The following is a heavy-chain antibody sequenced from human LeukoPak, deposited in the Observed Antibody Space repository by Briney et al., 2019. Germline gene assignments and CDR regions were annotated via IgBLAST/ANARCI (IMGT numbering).Heavy chain of an antibody. CDR1: GFTFSSYS. CDR3: AREKIRFLEWLPRYFDY. J-gene: IGHJ4*02. D-gene: IGHD3-3*01. CDR2: ISSSSSYI. V-gene: IGHV3-21*01. Sequence: PGGSLRLSCAASGFTFSSYSMDWVRQAPGKGLEWVSSISSSSSYIYYADSVKGRFTISRDNAKNSLYLQMNSLRAEDTAVYYCAREKIRFLEWLPRYFDYWGQGTLVTVSS.